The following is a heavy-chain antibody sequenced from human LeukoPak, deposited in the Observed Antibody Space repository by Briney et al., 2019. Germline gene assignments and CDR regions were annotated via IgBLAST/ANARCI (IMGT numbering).Heavy chain of an antibody. J-gene: IGHJ3*02. CDR3: AKGDYGGNSHTFDI. Sequence: GGSLRLSCTASGITFSNYVMHWVRQAPGKGLEWVAVVLSDGANKYYADSVKGRFTISRDNSKNTLSLQVNSLRFEDTAVYFCAKGDYGGNSHTFDIWGQGAMVTVSS. CDR1: GITFSNYV. CDR2: VLSDGANK. D-gene: IGHD4-23*01. V-gene: IGHV3-30-3*01.